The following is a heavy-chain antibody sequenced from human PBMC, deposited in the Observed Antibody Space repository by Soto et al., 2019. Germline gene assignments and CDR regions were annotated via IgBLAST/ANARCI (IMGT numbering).Heavy chain of an antibody. V-gene: IGHV3-64*01. D-gene: IGHD2-21*02. J-gene: IGHJ5*02. CDR3: ARALVTANH. CDR1: GFTFSSYA. Sequence: GGSLRLSCVASGFTFSSYAMHWVRQAPGKGLEFVSTISTNGGSTYYANSVKGRFTISRDNSKNTLYLQMGSLRAEDMAVYYCARALVTANHWGQGTLVTVSS. CDR2: ISTNGGST.